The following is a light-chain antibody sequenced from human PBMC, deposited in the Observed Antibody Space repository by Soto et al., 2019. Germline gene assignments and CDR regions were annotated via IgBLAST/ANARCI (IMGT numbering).Light chain of an antibody. J-gene: IGKJ2*01. CDR2: LGS. CDR1: QSLLHSNGYNY. CDR3: MHALQTYT. Sequence: DIVMTQSPLSLPVTPGEPASISCRSSQSLLHSNGYNYLDWYLQKPGQSPQLLIYLGSNRASGVPDRCIGSGSGTDFTLKISRVEAEDVGVYYCMHALQTYTFGQGTKLEIK. V-gene: IGKV2-28*01.